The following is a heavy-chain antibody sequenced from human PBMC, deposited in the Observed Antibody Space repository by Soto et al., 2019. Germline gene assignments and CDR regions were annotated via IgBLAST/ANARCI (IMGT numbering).Heavy chain of an antibody. V-gene: IGHV4-34*01. CDR1: GGSFSGYY. Sequence: QVQLQQWGAGLLKPSETLSLTCAVYGGSFSGYYWYWICQPPGKGQEWIREVNLSGSTNYNPSLKSRVTISVDSSKNQFSLKLSSGTSADTAVYCGARGYGRNFDYWGQGTLFTVSS. J-gene: IGHJ4*02. CDR3: ARGYGRNFDY. D-gene: IGHD3-10*01. CDR2: VNLSGST.